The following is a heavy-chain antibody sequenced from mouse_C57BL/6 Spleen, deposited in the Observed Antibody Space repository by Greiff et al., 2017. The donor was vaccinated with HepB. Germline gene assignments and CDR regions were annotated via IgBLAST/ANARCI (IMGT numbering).Heavy chain of an antibody. CDR2: IDPSDSYT. CDR3: ARYNQAYDFAY. D-gene: IGHD2-4*01. Sequence: QVHVKQPGAELVMPGASVKLSCKASGYTFTSYWMHWVKQRPGQGLEWIGEIDPSDSYTNYNQKFKGKSTLTVDKSSSTAYMQLSSLTSEDSAVYYCARYNQAYDFAYWGQGTLVTVSA. V-gene: IGHV1-69*01. J-gene: IGHJ3*01. CDR1: GYTFTSYW.